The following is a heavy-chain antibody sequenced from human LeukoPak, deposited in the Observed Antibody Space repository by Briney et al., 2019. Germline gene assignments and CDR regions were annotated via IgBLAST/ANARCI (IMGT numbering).Heavy chain of an antibody. CDR3: AREGGSSWGMAFDY. D-gene: IGHD6-13*01. J-gene: IGHJ4*02. CDR2: IYHSGTT. Sequence: SGTLSLTCAVSGDSISSSNWWSWVRQPPGKGLEWIGEIYHSGTTNYNPSLKSRVTMSVDTSKNQFSLKLSSVTAADTAVYYCAREGGSSWGMAFDYWGQGTLVTVSS. CDR1: GDSISSSNW. V-gene: IGHV4-4*02.